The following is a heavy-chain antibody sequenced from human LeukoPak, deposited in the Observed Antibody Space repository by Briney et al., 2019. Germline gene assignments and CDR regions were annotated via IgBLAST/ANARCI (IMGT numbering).Heavy chain of an antibody. CDR3: ARDRRGVVVPAAMVYYGMDV. J-gene: IGHJ6*02. D-gene: IGHD2-2*01. Sequence: GGSLRLSCAASGFTVSSNYMSWVRQAPGKGLEWVSVIYSGGSTYYADSVKGRFTISRDNSKNTLYLQMNSLRAEDTAVYYCARDRRGVVVPAAMVYYGMDVWGQGTTVTVSS. CDR1: GFTVSSNY. CDR2: IYSGGST. V-gene: IGHV3-66*01.